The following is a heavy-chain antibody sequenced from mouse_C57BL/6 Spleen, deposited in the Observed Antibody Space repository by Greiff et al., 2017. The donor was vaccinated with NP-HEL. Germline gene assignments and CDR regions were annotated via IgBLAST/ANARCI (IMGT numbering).Heavy chain of an antibody. CDR1: GYTFTSYW. J-gene: IGHJ4*01. V-gene: IGHV1-55*01. CDR2: IYPGSGST. CDR3: ERSDYYKGAMDY. Sequence: QVQLQQPGAELVKPGASVKMSCKASGYTFTSYWITWVKQRPGQGLEWIGDIYPGSGSTNYNEKFKSKATLTVDTSSSTAYMQLSSLTSEDSAVYYCERSDYYKGAMDYWGQGTSVTVSS. D-gene: IGHD2-12*01.